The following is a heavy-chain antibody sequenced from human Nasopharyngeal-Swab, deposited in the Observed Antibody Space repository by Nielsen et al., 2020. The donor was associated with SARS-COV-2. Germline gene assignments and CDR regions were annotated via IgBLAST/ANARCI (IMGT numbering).Heavy chain of an antibody. CDR2: ISYDGSNK. J-gene: IGHJ3*02. D-gene: IGHD3-10*01. V-gene: IGHV3-30*04. Sequence: LKISCAASGFTFSSYAMHWVRQAPGKGLEWVAVISYDGSNKYYADSVKGRFTISRDNSKNTLYLQMNSLRAEDTAVYYCARVSRFGELLWGGIPFDAFDIWGQGTMVTVSS. CDR3: ARVSRFGELLWGGIPFDAFDI. CDR1: GFTFSSYA.